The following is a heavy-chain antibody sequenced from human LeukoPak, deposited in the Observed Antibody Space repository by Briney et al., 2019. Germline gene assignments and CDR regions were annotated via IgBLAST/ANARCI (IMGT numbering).Heavy chain of an antibody. CDR3: ARFLRFLDY. CDR1: GFTFSDYS. V-gene: IGHV3-48*02. J-gene: IGHJ4*02. D-gene: IGHD3-3*01. CDR2: ISSGSGTI. Sequence: GGSLRLSCAASGFTFSDYSMSWVRQTPGKGLEWVSYISSGSGTIYYADSVKGRFTFSRDNAKKSLYVQMNSLRDEDTAVYYCARFLRFLDYWGQGTLVTVSS.